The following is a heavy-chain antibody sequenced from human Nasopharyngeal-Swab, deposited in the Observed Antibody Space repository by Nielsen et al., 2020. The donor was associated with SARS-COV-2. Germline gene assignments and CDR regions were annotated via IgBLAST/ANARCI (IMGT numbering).Heavy chain of an antibody. D-gene: IGHD6-13*01. CDR2: IKSKTDGGTT. Sequence: VRQAPGKGLEWVGRIKSKTDGGTTDYAAPVKGRSTFSRDDSKITLYLQMNSLKIEDTAVYYCTTDRYSSSWYNAINYWGQGTLVTVSS. V-gene: IGHV3-15*01. J-gene: IGHJ4*02. CDR3: TTDRYSSSWYNAINY.